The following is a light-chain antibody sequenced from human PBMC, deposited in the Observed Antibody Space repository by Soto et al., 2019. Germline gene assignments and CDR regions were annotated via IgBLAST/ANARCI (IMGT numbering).Light chain of an antibody. CDR2: GAS. CDR3: QQYGSSSWT. J-gene: IGKJ1*01. CDR1: QSVSSNY. Sequence: EIVLTQSPGTLSLSPGERATLSCRDSQSVSSNYLAWYQQKPGQAPRLLIYGASSRATGIPDRFSGSGSGTDFTLTISRLEPEDFAVYYCQQYGSSSWTFGQGTKVDIK. V-gene: IGKV3-20*01.